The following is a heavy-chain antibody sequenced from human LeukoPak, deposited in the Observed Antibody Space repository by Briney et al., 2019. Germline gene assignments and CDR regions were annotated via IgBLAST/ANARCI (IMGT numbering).Heavy chain of an antibody. CDR1: GFTFSSYA. D-gene: IGHD6-13*01. J-gene: IGHJ4*02. V-gene: IGHV3-23*01. CDR3: AKDFVGGIAAAGISN. CDR2: ISGSGGST. Sequence: GGSLRLSCAASGFTFSSYAMSWVRQAPGKGLEWVSAISGSGGSTYYADSVKGRFTISRDNSKNTLYLQMNSLRAEDTAVYYCAKDFVGGIAAAGISNWGQGTLVTVSS.